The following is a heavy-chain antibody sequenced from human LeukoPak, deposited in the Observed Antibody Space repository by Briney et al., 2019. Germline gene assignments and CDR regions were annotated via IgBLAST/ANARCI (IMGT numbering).Heavy chain of an antibody. Sequence: GGSLRLSCAASGFTVSSYSMNWVRQAPGKGLEWVSSISSSSSYIYYADSVKGRFTISRDNAKNSLYLQMNSLRAEDTAVYYCAREEGITMVRGVPLDVWGQGTTVTVSS. CDR1: GFTVSSYS. V-gene: IGHV3-21*01. CDR3: AREEGITMVRGVPLDV. CDR2: ISSSSSYI. D-gene: IGHD3-10*01. J-gene: IGHJ6*02.